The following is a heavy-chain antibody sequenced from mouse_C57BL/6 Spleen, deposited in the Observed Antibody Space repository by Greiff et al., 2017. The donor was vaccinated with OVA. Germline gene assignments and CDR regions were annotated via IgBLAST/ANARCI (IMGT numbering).Heavy chain of an antibody. CDR1: GFSFNTYA. J-gene: IGHJ3*01. CDR3: VVEDHYYGSSPFAY. Sequence: EVQLQQSGGGLVQPKGSLKLSCAASGFSFNTYAMNWVRQAPGKGLEWVARIRSKSNNYATYYADSVKDRFTISRDDSESMLYLQMNNLKTEDTAMYYCVVEDHYYGSSPFAYWGQGTLVTVSA. V-gene: IGHV10-1*01. CDR2: IRSKSNNYAT. D-gene: IGHD1-1*01.